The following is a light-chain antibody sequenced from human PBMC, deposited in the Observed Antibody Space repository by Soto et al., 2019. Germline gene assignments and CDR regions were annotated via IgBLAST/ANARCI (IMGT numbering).Light chain of an antibody. Sequence: QSALTQPASVSGSPGQSITISCTGTSSDIGSQNFVSWHQQRPGKAPKFIIYGVTNRPSGVSNRFSGSKSGNTASLTISGLQADDEADYYCSSSSSYTWVFGGGTKVTVL. J-gene: IGLJ3*02. CDR3: SSSSSYTWV. CDR2: GVT. V-gene: IGLV2-14*01. CDR1: SSDIGSQNF.